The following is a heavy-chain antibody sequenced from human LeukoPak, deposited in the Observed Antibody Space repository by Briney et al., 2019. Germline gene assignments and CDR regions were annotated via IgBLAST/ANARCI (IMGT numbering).Heavy chain of an antibody. V-gene: IGHV4-39*01. D-gene: IGHD6-13*01. CDR2: IYYSGST. CDR3: ARPLSFIAAAESGMDV. Sequence: PSETLSLTCTVSGGSISSSSYYWGWIRQPPGKGLEWIGSIYYSGSTYYNPSLKSRVTISVDTSKNQFSLKLGSVTAADTAVYYCARPLSFIAAAESGMDVWGQGTTVTVSS. J-gene: IGHJ6*02. CDR1: GGSISSSSYY.